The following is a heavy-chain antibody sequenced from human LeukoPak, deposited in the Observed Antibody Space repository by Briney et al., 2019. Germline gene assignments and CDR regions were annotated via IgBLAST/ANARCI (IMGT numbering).Heavy chain of an antibody. J-gene: IGHJ6*02. V-gene: IGHV3-48*02. Sequence: GGSLRLSCAASGFTFSNYSMNWVRQAPGKGLEWVSYISSSSSTIYYADSVKGRFTISRDNDKNSLYLQLNSLRDEDTAVYYCARAHSSSWRCMDVWGQGTTVTVSS. CDR1: GFTFSNYS. CDR2: ISSSSSTI. D-gene: IGHD6-13*01. CDR3: ARAHSSSWRCMDV.